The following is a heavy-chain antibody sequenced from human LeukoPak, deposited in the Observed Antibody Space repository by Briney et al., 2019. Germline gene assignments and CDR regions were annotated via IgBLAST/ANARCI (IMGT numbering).Heavy chain of an antibody. CDR3: AKILNPHAFDI. D-gene: IGHD1-14*01. J-gene: IGHJ3*02. CDR2: VTANGGGA. V-gene: IGHV3-43*02. Sequence: HPGGSLRLSCAASGFTFDDYAMHWVRQASGKGPEWVSYVTANGGGAYYADSVKGRFVISRDNSKNSLYLQMNILRPEDTALYYCAKILNPHAFDIWGQGTMVTVSS. CDR1: GFTFDDYA.